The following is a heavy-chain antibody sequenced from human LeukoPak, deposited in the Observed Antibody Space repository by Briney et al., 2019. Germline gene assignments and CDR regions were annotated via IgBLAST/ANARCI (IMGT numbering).Heavy chain of an antibody. Sequence: ASVKVSCKASGGTFSSYAISWVRQAPGQGLEWMGWISAYNGNTNYAQKLQGRVTMTTDTSTSTAYMELRSLRSDDTAVYYCARDRAYYYDSSGYSDYWGQGTLVTVSS. V-gene: IGHV1-18*01. CDR1: GGTFSSYA. CDR2: ISAYNGNT. CDR3: ARDRAYYYDSSGYSDY. J-gene: IGHJ4*02. D-gene: IGHD3-22*01.